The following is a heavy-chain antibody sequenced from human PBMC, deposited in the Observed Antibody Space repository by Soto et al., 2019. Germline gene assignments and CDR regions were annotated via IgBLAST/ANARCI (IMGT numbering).Heavy chain of an antibody. CDR3: GRGAVRYFDWLLSGYFDY. Sequence: ASVKVSCKASGYTFTSYAMHWVRQAPGQRLEWMGWINAGNGNTKYSQKFQGRVTITRDTSASTAYMELSSLRSEDTAVYYCGRGAVRYFDWLLSGYFDYWGQGTLVTVSS. V-gene: IGHV1-3*01. J-gene: IGHJ4*02. D-gene: IGHD3-9*01. CDR1: GYTFTSYA. CDR2: INAGNGNT.